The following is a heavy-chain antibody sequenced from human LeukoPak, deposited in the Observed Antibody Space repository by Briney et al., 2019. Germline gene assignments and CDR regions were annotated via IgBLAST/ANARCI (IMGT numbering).Heavy chain of an antibody. V-gene: IGHV1-69*04. CDR3: ARDLYDFWSGSQDPYDAFDI. CDR1: GYTFTSYG. CDR2: IIPILGIA. D-gene: IGHD3-3*01. Sequence: SVKVSCKASGYTFTSYGISWVRQAPGQGLEWMGRIIPILGIANYAQKFQGRVTITADKSTSTAYMELSSLRSEDTAVYYCARDLYDFWSGSQDPYDAFDIWGQGTMVTVSS. J-gene: IGHJ3*02.